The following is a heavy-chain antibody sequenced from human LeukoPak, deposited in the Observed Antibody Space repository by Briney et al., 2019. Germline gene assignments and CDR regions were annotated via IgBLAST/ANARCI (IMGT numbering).Heavy chain of an antibody. V-gene: IGHV3-20*04. J-gene: IGHJ4*02. CDR3: VKDLSSNWYSFDY. Sequence: GGSLRLSCVASGDTSYEYGVRCVRDAPGEGGEGVSGINWDGTNTYYAESVKGRFTISRDSAEKSLYLQVNSLRDDDTAFYYCVKDLSSNWYSFDYWGQGTLVTVSS. D-gene: IGHD6-13*01. CDR1: GDTSYEYG. CDR2: INWDGTNT.